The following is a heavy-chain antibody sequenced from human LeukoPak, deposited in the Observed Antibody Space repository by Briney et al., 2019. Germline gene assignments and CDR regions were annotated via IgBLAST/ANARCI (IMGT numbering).Heavy chain of an antibody. Sequence: PSETLSLTCTVSGGSISSSSYYWGWIRQPPGKGLEWIGSIYYSGSTYYNPSLKSRVTISVDTSKNQFSLKLSSVTAADTAVYYCARASLAYYDSSGPFDYWGQGTLVTVSS. CDR3: ARASLAYYDSSGPFDY. CDR1: GGSISSSSYY. V-gene: IGHV4-39*07. D-gene: IGHD3-22*01. CDR2: IYYSGST. J-gene: IGHJ4*02.